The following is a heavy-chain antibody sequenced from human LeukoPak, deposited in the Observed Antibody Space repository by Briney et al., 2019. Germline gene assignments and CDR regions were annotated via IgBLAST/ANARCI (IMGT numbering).Heavy chain of an antibody. Sequence: ASVKVSCKASGYTFTSYDINWVRQAPGQGLEWMGWMNPNSGNTGYAQKFQGRVTMTRNTSISTAYMELSSLRSADTAVYYCARGSNCGGDCFDAFDIWGQGTMVTVSS. CDR3: ARGSNCGGDCFDAFDI. J-gene: IGHJ3*02. CDR2: MNPNSGNT. CDR1: GYTFTSYD. V-gene: IGHV1-8*01. D-gene: IGHD2-21*02.